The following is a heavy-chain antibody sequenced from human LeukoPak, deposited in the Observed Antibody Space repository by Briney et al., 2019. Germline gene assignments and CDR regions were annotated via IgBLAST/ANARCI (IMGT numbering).Heavy chain of an antibody. Sequence: PGGSLRLSCAASGFSFSGYWMSWARQAPGKGLEWVANIKQDGSEKNYVESVKGRFTISRDNAKNSLYLQTNSLTVEDTAVYYCARGWGNIGTTGSSFDNWGQGTLVTVSS. J-gene: IGHJ4*02. CDR3: ARGWGNIGTTGSSFDN. V-gene: IGHV3-7*01. CDR1: GFSFSGYW. D-gene: IGHD7-27*01. CDR2: IKQDGSEK.